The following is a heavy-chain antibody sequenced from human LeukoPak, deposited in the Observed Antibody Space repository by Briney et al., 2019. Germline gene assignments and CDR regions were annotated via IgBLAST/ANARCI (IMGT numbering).Heavy chain of an antibody. CDR1: GFTLSSHG. Sequence: GVSVTLSCAASGFTLSSHGMHWMRQAPGKGLEGVADLWAQGRIKYNAESVKGRFSISRDTSTSTRYLQMHSLRAANTAVYYGARDDDTSGHYSLFEYWGQGTRVTISA. CDR2: LWAQGRIK. D-gene: IGHD3-22*01. V-gene: IGHV3-33*01. J-gene: IGHJ4*02. CDR3: ARDDDTSGHYSLFEY.